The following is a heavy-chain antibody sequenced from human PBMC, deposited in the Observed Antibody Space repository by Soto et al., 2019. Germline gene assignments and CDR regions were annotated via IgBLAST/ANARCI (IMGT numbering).Heavy chain of an antibody. CDR3: ARDGSYYYGSGSYYNPRTGYYGMDV. J-gene: IGHJ6*02. V-gene: IGHV4-34*01. CDR2: INHSGST. D-gene: IGHD3-10*01. CDR1: GGSFSGYY. Sequence: QVQLQQWGAGLLKPSETLSLTCAVYGGSFSGYYWSWIRQPPGKGLEWMGEINHSGSTNYNPSLKSRVTISVDTSKNQFSLKLSSVTAADTAVYYCARDGSYYYGSGSYYNPRTGYYGMDVWGQGTTVTVSS.